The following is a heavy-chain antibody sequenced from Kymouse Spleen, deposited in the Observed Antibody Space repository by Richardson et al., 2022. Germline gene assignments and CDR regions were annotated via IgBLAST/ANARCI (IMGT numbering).Heavy chain of an antibody. Sequence: QLQLQESGPGLVKPSETLSLTCTVSGGSISSSSYYWGWIRQPPGKGLEWIGSIYYSGSTYYNPSLKSRVTISVDTSKNQFSLKLSSVTAADTAVYYCARRGYSGYDDYWGQGTLVTVSS. CDR2: IYYSGST. CDR1: GGSISSSSYY. CDR3: ARRGYSGYDDY. J-gene: IGHJ4*02. V-gene: IGHV4-39*01. D-gene: IGHD5-12*01.